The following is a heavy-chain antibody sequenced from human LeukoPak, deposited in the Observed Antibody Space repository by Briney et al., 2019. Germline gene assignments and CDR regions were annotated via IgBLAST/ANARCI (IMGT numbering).Heavy chain of an antibody. J-gene: IGHJ3*02. Sequence: GGSLRLSCAAPVFIFRSYAMSGVRQAPGKGLEWVSTISGSGGSTYYADSVKGRFTISRDNSKNTVYLQMNSLRAEDTAVYYCAKNQYDYDSSGYGDIWGQGTMVTVSS. CDR3: AKNQYDYDSSGYGDI. CDR2: ISGSGGST. D-gene: IGHD3-22*01. V-gene: IGHV3-23*01. CDR1: VFIFRSYA.